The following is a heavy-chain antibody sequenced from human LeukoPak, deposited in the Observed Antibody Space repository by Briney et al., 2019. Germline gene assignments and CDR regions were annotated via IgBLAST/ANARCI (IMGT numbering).Heavy chain of an antibody. D-gene: IGHD6-19*01. J-gene: IGHJ5*02. CDR2: ISMDGVNT. CDR3: AKALKQWRDPFDP. V-gene: IGHV3-43*01. Sequence: GGSLRLSCAASGFTFDYYTMYWVRQGPEKGLEWVSLISMDGVNTFYADSVKGRFTISRDNSKNTLYLQMNSLRAEDTAVYYCAKALKQWRDPFDPWGQGTLVTVSS. CDR1: GFTFDYYT.